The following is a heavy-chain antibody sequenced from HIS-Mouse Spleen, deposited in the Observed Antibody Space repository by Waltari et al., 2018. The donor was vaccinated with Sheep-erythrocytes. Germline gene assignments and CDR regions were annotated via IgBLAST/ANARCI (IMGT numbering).Heavy chain of an antibody. D-gene: IGHD1-1*01. V-gene: IGHV3-21*01. Sequence: EVQLVESGGGLVKPGGSLRLSCAASGFTFSSYSTNWGRQAPGRGRELFSSISRSSSYIYYADSMKGRLTIARDKAKNLLYLQMNSLRAEDTAVYYCARDTGTDAFDIWGQGTMVTVSS. J-gene: IGHJ3*02. CDR1: GFTFSSYS. CDR3: ARDTGTDAFDI. CDR2: ISRSSSYI.